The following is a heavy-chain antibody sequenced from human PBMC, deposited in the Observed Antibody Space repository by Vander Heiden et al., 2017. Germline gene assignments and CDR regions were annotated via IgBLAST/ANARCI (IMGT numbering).Heavy chain of an antibody. D-gene: IGHD4-17*01. CDR1: GYSFAHYW. CDR3: MRRGDGDQISRFDP. J-gene: IGHJ5*02. CDR2: IYPDDSDV. V-gene: IGHV5-51*01. Sequence: EVPLVPSGAGVKKPGESLKISCKRSGYSFAHYWIGWVRQTPGKGLEWMGIIYPDDSDVKYSPSFQGQVTISADKSISTAYLQWSSLKASDTAMYYCMRRGDGDQISRFDPWGQGTLVTVSS.